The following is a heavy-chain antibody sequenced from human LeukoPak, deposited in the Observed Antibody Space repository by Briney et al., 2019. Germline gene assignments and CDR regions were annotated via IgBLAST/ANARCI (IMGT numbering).Heavy chain of an antibody. CDR2: IIPIFGTA. Sequence: SVKVSCKASGGTFSSYAISWVRQAPGQGLEWMGGIIPIFGTANYAQKFQGRVTITADESTSTAYMELSSLRSGDTAVYYCARGYDCSSTSCTTNWFDPWGQGTLVTVSS. V-gene: IGHV1-69*13. CDR1: GGTFSSYA. CDR3: ARGYDCSSTSCTTNWFDP. D-gene: IGHD2-2*01. J-gene: IGHJ5*02.